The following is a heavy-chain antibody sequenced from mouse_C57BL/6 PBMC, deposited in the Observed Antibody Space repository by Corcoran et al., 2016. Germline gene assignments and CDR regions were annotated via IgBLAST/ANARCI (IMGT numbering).Heavy chain of an antibody. V-gene: IGHV9-3*01. D-gene: IGHD1-1*01. J-gene: IGHJ3*01. CDR1: WQTFTTYG. Sequence: QIHLVQCAPELKKPGETVKISCKASWQTFTTYGMSWVIQAPGKGLKWMGWINTYSGVPTYADDFKGRFAFSLETSASTAYLQINNLKNEDTATYFCASTTVVANGFAYWGQGTLVTVSA. CDR2: INTYSGVP. CDR3: ASTTVVANGFAY.